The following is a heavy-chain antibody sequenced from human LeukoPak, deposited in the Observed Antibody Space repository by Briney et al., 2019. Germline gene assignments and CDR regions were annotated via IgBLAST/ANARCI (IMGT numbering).Heavy chain of an antibody. J-gene: IGHJ4*02. CDR3: ARDDGSYSRSPGFDY. CDR1: GFTFSSHG. V-gene: IGHV3-21*01. CDR2: ISTSSSYI. Sequence: GRSLRLSCAASGFTFSSHGVNWVRQAPGKGLEWVSSISTSSSYIYYADSVKGRFTIFRDNARNSLFLQMNSLRAEDTAVYYCARDDGSYSRSPGFDYWGQGTLVTVSS. D-gene: IGHD1-26*01.